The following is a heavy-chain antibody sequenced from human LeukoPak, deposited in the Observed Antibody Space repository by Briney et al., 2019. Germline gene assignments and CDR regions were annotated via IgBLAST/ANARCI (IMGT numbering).Heavy chain of an antibody. V-gene: IGHV4-59*01. CDR2: TYYSGST. CDR3: ARGINDILTGYFYGMDV. Sequence: SETLTLTCTVSGGSISSYYWSWIRQPPGKGLEWIGYTYYSGSTNYNPSLKSRVTVSVDTSKNQFSLKLSSVTAADTAVYYCARGINDILTGYFYGMDVWGQGTTVTVSS. CDR1: GGSISSYY. J-gene: IGHJ6*02. D-gene: IGHD3-9*01.